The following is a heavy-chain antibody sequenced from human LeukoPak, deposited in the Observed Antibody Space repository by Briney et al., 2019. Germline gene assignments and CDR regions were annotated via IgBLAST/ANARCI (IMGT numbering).Heavy chain of an antibody. CDR1: GFIFRSYG. J-gene: IGHJ4*02. D-gene: IGHD3-16*01. Sequence: GGSLRLSCGVSGFIFRSYGMNWVRQAPGKGLEWVALISYDGDNEYYADSVKGRFTISRDNSENTLHLQMNSLKDEDTAVYYCARGLYKNRWYYFDYWGQGTLVTVSS. CDR3: ARGLYKNRWYYFDY. V-gene: IGHV3-30*03. CDR2: ISYDGDNE.